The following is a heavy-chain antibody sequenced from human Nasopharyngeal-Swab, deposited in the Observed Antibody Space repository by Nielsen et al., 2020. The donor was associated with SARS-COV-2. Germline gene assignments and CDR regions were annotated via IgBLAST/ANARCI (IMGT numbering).Heavy chain of an antibody. V-gene: IGHV3-30-3*01. Sequence: GESLKISCAASGFTFSSYAMHWVRQAPGKGLEWVAVIPYDGSNKYYADSVKGRFTISRDNSKNTLYLQMNSLRAEDTAVYYCARAGDSSGWYFWFDPWGQGTLVTVSS. D-gene: IGHD6-19*01. CDR1: GFTFSSYA. CDR3: ARAGDSSGWYFWFDP. CDR2: IPYDGSNK. J-gene: IGHJ5*02.